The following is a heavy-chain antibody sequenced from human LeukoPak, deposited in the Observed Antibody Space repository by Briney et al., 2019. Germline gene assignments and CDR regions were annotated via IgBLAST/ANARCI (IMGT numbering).Heavy chain of an antibody. CDR2: ISGSGAST. D-gene: IGHD6-19*01. CDR1: GFSFSIYA. J-gene: IGHJ4*02. V-gene: IGHV3-23*01. CDR3: AIPSLYSSGWYGGSDH. Sequence: TGGSLRLSCAASGFSFSIYAVSWVRQAPGKGLEWVSAISGSGASTYYADSVKGRFAISRDNSKNTLYLQMNSLRDEDTAVYYCAIPSLYSSGWYGGSDHWGQGTLVTVSS.